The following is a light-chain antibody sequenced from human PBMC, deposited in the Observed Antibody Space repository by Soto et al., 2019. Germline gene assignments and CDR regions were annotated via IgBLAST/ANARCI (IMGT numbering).Light chain of an antibody. CDR1: SSNIGSHV. V-gene: IGLV1-44*01. CDR2: TNN. Sequence: QSVLTQPPSASGTPGQRVTISCSGSSSNIGSHVVNWYQQVPGTAPKLLIYTNNQRPSGVPARFSDSKSGTSASLAISGLQSEDEADYYCAAWDGSLQSWVFGGGTKVTVL. J-gene: IGLJ3*02. CDR3: AAWDGSLQSWV.